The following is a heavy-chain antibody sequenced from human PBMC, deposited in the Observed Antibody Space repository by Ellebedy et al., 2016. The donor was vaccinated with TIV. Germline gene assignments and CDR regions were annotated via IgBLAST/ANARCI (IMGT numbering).Heavy chain of an antibody. D-gene: IGHD3-10*01. J-gene: IGHJ6*03. CDR2: LSGGGSTV. Sequence: PGGSLRLSCTASGFTFSQYYMTWIRQAPGKGLACISYLSGGGSTVYDPDSVKGRFTMSRDNAKNSVFLQMNSLRADDTAVYFCARVQRRITMLRGVFYMDVWGKGTTVTVSS. CDR1: GFTFSQYY. V-gene: IGHV3-11*01. CDR3: ARVQRRITMLRGVFYMDV.